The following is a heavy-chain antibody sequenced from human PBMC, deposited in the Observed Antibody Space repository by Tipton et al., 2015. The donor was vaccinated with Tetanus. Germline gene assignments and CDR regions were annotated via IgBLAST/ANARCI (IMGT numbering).Heavy chain of an antibody. J-gene: IGHJ4*02. CDR1: GGSFSGYY. V-gene: IGHV4-34*01. CDR2: INHSGST. CDR3: ARGRVTIFGVVIPFDY. D-gene: IGHD3-3*01. Sequence: TLSLTCAVYGGSFSGYYWSWIRQPPGKGLEWIGEINHSGSTNYNPSLKSRVTISVDTSKNHFSLKLSSVTAADTAVYYCARGRVTIFGVVIPFDYWGQGTLVTVSS.